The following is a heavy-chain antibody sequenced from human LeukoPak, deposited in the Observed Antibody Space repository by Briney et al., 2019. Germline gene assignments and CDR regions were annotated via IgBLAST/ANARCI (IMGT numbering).Heavy chain of an antibody. J-gene: IGHJ4*02. Sequence: GGPLRLSCAASGFTFSSYWMSWLRQAPGKGLEWVANIKQDGSEKYYVDSVKGRFTISRDNAKNSLYLQMNSLRAEDTAVYYCARFFVVTVYWAGFHYFDYWGQGTLVTVSS. CDR1: GFTFSSYW. CDR2: IKQDGSEK. CDR3: ARFFVVTVYWAGFHYFDY. D-gene: IGHD2-21*02. V-gene: IGHV3-7*01.